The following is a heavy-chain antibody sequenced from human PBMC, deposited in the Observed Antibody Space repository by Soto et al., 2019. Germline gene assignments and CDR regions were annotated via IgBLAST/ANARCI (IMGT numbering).Heavy chain of an antibody. Sequence: SETLSLTCAVYGGSFSGYYWSWIRQPPGKGLEWIGEINHSGSTNYNPSLKSRVTISVDTSKNQFSLKLSSVTAADTAVYYCARLDTAMVKGMDVWGQGTTVTVSS. D-gene: IGHD5-18*01. CDR3: ARLDTAMVKGMDV. J-gene: IGHJ6*02. CDR2: INHSGST. CDR1: GGSFSGYY. V-gene: IGHV4-34*01.